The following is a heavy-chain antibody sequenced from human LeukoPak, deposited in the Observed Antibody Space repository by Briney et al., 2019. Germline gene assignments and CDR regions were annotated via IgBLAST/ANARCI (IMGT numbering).Heavy chain of an antibody. Sequence: SETLSLTCTVSGGSMTNYYWTWIRQSPRKGLEWIGYVYYIGSANYNPSLKSRVTISLNTSKNQVSLNLTSVTAADSAVYYCASRGSSGSLTSWGQGTLVTVSS. CDR2: VYYIGSA. CDR1: GGSMTNYY. J-gene: IGHJ4*02. V-gene: IGHV4-59*01. CDR3: ASRGSSGSLTS. D-gene: IGHD6-19*01.